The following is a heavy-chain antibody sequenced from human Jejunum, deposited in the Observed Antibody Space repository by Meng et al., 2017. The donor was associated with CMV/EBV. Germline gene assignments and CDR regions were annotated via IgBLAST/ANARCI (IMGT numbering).Heavy chain of an antibody. CDR3: ARGSGSGGRDWFDP. V-gene: IGHV1-8*01. CDR2: MNSNSGNT. D-gene: IGHD3-3*01. Sequence: SGYTFINHDIKWFRQATGQGLEWMGWMNSNSGNTGYAQKFQGRVTMTRDTSITTAYMELSDLRSEDAAVYYCARGSGSGGRDWFDPWGQGTLVTVSS. J-gene: IGHJ5*02. CDR1: GYTFINHD.